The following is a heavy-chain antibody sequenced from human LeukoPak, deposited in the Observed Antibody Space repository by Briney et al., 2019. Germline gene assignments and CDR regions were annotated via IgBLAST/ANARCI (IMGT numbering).Heavy chain of an antibody. CDR2: VNGDGSST. Sequence: GGSLRLSCAASGFTFSTYWMHWVRQAPGKGLVWVSCVNGDGSSTNYADSVKGRFTISRDNAKNTLYLQMNSLRAEDTAVYYCARRGGYFDYWGQGTLVTVSS. J-gene: IGHJ4*02. CDR1: GFTFSTYW. V-gene: IGHV3-74*01. CDR3: ARRGGYFDY. D-gene: IGHD3-16*01.